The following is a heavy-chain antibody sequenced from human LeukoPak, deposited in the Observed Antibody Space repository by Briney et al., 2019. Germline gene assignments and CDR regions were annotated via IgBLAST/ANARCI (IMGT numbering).Heavy chain of an antibody. CDR2: VSGSGGST. CDR1: GFTFSSYA. V-gene: IGHV3-23*01. D-gene: IGHD6-6*01. CDR3: AKGSGYRSSSMAG. J-gene: IGHJ4*02. Sequence: GGSLRLSCAASGFTFSSYAMSWVRQAPGKGLEWVSAVSGSGGSTYYADSVKGRFTISRDNSKNTLYLQMNSLRAEDTAVYYCAKGSGYRSSSMAGWGQGTLVTVSS.